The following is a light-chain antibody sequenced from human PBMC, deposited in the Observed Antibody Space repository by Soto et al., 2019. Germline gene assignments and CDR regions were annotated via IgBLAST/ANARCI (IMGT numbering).Light chain of an antibody. CDR1: QTISSW. V-gene: IGKV1-5*03. CDR2: KAS. Sequence: DIQMTQSPSTLSGSVGDRVTITCRASQTISSWLAWYQQKPGKAPKLMIYKASTLKSGVPSRFSGSRSGTECTLTISSLQPDDVATYYCQHYNSYSEAFGQGTKVDI. CDR3: QHYNSYSEA. J-gene: IGKJ1*01.